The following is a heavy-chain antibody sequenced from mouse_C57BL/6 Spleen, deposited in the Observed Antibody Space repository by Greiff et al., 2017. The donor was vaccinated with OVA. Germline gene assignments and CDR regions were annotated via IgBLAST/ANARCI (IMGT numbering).Heavy chain of an antibody. Sequence: QVQLQQPGAELVMPGASVKLSCKASGYTFTSYWMHWVKQRPGQGLEWIGELDPSDSYTNYNQKFKGKSTLTVDKSSSTAYMQLSSLTSEDSAVYYCARGFITTVEDFDYWGQGTTLTVSS. D-gene: IGHD1-1*01. CDR2: LDPSDSYT. V-gene: IGHV1-69*01. CDR3: ARGFITTVEDFDY. J-gene: IGHJ2*01. CDR1: GYTFTSYW.